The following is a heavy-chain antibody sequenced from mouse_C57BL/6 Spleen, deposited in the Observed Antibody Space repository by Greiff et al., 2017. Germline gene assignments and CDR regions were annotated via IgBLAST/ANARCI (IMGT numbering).Heavy chain of an antibody. D-gene: IGHD2-1*01. J-gene: IGHJ3*01. CDR2: IDPETGGT. V-gene: IGHV1-15*01. CDR1: GYTFTDYE. CDR3: TREGNGNGFAY. Sequence: SGAELVRPGASVTLSCKASGYTFTDYEMHWVKQTPVHGLEWIGAIDPETGGTAYNQKFKGKAILTADKSSSTAYMELRSLTSEDSAVYYCTREGNGNGFAYWGQGTLVTVSA.